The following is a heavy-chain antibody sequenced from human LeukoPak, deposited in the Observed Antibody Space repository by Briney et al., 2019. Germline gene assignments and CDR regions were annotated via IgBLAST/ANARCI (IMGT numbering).Heavy chain of an antibody. J-gene: IGHJ4*02. CDR2: IFPIFGTE. V-gene: IGHV1-69*01. CDR1: GGTFSSYA. CDR3: EGGILTGYCAWDY. D-gene: IGHD3-9*01. Sequence: GSSVKVSCKASGGTFSSYAISWVRQAPGQGLEWMGGIFPIFGTEKYAQKSQGRVRIAADEFTSTAYMELSSLRSEDTAVYYWEGGILTGYCAWDYWGQGTLVTVSS.